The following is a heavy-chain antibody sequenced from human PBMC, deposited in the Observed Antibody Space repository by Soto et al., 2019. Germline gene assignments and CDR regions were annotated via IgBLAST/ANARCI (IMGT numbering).Heavy chain of an antibody. J-gene: IGHJ4*02. CDR2: IYYSGST. CDR3: SSRSYYDFWSGLIDY. CDR1: GGSPSPCSYL. Sequence: SQTLSLPCTVSGGSPSPCSYLLGRLRLPQGKGLEWIGSIYYSGSTYYNPSLKSRVTISVDTSKNQFSLKLSSVTAADTAVYYCSSRSYYDFWSGLIDYWGQGTLVTVSS. V-gene: IGHV4-39*01. D-gene: IGHD3-3*01.